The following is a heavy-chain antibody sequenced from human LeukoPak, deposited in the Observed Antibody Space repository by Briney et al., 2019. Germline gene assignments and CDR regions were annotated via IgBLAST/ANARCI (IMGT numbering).Heavy chain of an antibody. D-gene: IGHD3-22*01. CDR1: GGSISSYY. J-gene: IGHJ4*02. CDR3: ARVVKASGTYYYDSSGYYFDY. Sequence: SETLSLTCTVSGGSISSYYWSWIRQPAGKGLEWIGRIYTSGSTNYNPSLKSRVTMSVDTSKNQFSLKLSSVTAADTAVYYCARVVKASGTYYYDSSGYYFDYWGQGTLVTVSS. V-gene: IGHV4-4*07. CDR2: IYTSGST.